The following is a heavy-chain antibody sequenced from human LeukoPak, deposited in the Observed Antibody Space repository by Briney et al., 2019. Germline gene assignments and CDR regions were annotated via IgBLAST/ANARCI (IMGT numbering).Heavy chain of an antibody. CDR3: TTDNDYGDYGLDY. CDR2: IKRKSDGGTT. Sequence: PGGSLRLSCAASGFTFSNAWMSWVRQAPGKGLEWVGHIKRKSDGGTTGYAAPVNGRFAISRDDSQNTLFLQMNSLKIEDTALYYCTTDNDYGDYGLDYWGQGTLVTVSS. CDR1: GFTFSNAW. V-gene: IGHV3-15*01. J-gene: IGHJ4*02. D-gene: IGHD4-17*01.